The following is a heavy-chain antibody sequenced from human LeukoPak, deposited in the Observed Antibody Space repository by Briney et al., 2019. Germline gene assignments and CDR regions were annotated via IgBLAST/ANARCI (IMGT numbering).Heavy chain of an antibody. CDR1: GFTFDDYA. J-gene: IGHJ4*02. CDR2: ISWNSGSI. D-gene: IGHD3-22*01. V-gene: IGHV3-9*01. Sequence: GGSLRLSCAASGFTFDDYAMHWVRQAPGKGLEWVSGISWNSGSISYADSVKGRFTISRDNAKNSLYLQMNSLRAEDTALYYCAKDMGGWYYDSSGYVDWGQGTLVTVSS. CDR3: AKDMGGWYYDSSGYVD.